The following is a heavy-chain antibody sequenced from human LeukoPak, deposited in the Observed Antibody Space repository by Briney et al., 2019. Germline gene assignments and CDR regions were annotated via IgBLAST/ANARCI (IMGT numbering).Heavy chain of an antibody. D-gene: IGHD2-2*01. CDR2: INHSGST. V-gene: IGHV4-34*01. Sequence: SETLSLTCAVYGGSFSGYYWSWIRQPPGKGLEWIGEINHSGSTNYNPSLKSRVTISVDTSKNQFSLKLSSVTAADTAVYYCARVPARPNCSSTSCYVIWFDPWGQGTLVTVSS. J-gene: IGHJ5*02. CDR1: GGSFSGYY. CDR3: ARVPARPNCSSTSCYVIWFDP.